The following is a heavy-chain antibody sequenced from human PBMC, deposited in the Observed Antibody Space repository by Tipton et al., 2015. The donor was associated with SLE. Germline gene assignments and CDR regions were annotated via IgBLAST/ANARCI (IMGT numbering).Heavy chain of an antibody. D-gene: IGHD3-16*01. CDR2: FYYSGNR. CDR3: ARMEGMITYGGIAGL. CDR1: GDSISRDTYY. J-gene: IGHJ4*02. V-gene: IGHV4-39*07. Sequence: TLSLTCSVSGDSISRDTYYWAWGWIRQPPGKGLEWIGSFYYSGNRYYNPSLKRRVPISVDTSKNQFSLRLSSVTAADTAVYYCARMEGMITYGGIAGLWGQGTVVTVSS.